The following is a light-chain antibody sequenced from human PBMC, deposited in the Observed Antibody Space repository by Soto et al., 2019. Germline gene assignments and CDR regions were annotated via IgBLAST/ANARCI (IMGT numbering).Light chain of an antibody. V-gene: IGKV1-5*01. CDR2: DAS. CDR3: QQYNSYPT. Sequence: DIQMTQSPSALSASVGDRVTITCRASQSISSWLAWYQQKPVKAPKLLIYDASSLESGVPSRFSGRGSGTEFTITISRLQSDDFATYYCQQYNSYPTFGQGTKVEIK. CDR1: QSISSW. J-gene: IGKJ1*01.